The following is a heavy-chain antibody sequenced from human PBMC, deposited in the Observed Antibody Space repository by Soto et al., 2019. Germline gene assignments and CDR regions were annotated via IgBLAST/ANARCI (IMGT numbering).Heavy chain of an antibody. V-gene: IGHV1-18*01. D-gene: IGHD3-3*01. J-gene: IGHJ3*02. CDR3: ARDPNTIFGVVPRSAFDI. Sequence: ASVKVSCKASGYTFTSYGISWVRQAPGQGLEWMGWISAYNGNTNYAQKLQGRVTMTTDTSTSTAYMELRSLRSDDTAVYYCARDPNTIFGVVPRSAFDIWGQGTTVTVSS. CDR2: ISAYNGNT. CDR1: GYTFTSYG.